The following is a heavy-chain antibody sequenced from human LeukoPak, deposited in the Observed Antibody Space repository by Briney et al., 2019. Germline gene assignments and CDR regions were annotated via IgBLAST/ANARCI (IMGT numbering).Heavy chain of an antibody. V-gene: IGHV3-11*01. Sequence: GGSLSLSCAAYGFPFSDYYMSWLRQAPGKGLEWVSYISSSGSTISYADSVKGRFTISRDNAKNSLYLQMHSLRAEDTAVYYCARDRDEWEIGTHFDYWGQGALVTVSS. CDR1: GFPFSDYY. CDR3: ARDRDEWEIGTHFDY. D-gene: IGHD1-26*01. J-gene: IGHJ4*02. CDR2: ISSSGSTI.